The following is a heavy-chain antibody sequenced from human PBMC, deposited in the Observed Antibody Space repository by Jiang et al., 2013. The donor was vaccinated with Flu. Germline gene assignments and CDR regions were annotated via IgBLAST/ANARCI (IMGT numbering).Heavy chain of an antibody. CDR2: IYYSGST. J-gene: IGHJ3*02. CDR3: ARHGVTMVRGQEEDAFDI. V-gene: IGHV4-59*08. CDR1: GGSISSYY. Sequence: GPGLVKPSETLSLTCTVSGGSISSYYWSWIRQPPGKGLEWIGYIYYSGSTNYNPSLKSRVTISVDTSKNQFSLKLSSVTAADTAVYYCARHGVTMVRGQEEDAFDIWGQGTMVTVSS. D-gene: IGHD3-10*01.